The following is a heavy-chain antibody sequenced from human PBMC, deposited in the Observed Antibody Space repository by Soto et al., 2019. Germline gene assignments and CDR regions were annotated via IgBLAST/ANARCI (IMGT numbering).Heavy chain of an antibody. D-gene: IGHD3-9*01. CDR3: ARDPLNYDILTGYYKPAYFFDY. J-gene: IGHJ4*02. CDR2: IYYSGST. Sequence: SETLSLTCTGSGGSVSSSTYYWIWIRQPPGKGLEWIGFIYYSGSTNYNPSLKTRVTMSVDTSKNQFSLKLSSVTAADTAVYYCARDPLNYDILTGYYKPAYFFDYWGQGTLVTVS. CDR1: GGSVSSSTYY. V-gene: IGHV4-61*01.